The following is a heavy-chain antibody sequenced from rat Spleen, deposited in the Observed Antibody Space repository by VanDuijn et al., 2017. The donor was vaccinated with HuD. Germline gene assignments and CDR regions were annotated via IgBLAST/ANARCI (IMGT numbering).Heavy chain of an antibody. J-gene: IGHJ2*01. Sequence: EVQMVESGGGLVQPGRSLKLSCAASGFTFSNSGIHWIRQAPTKGLDLVADISSKRHNYATYYADSVKDRFTISRDDSQSMVYLQMDNLKTEDTALYYCTVLTIAAYWGQGVMVTVSS. CDR2: ISSKRHNYAT. V-gene: IGHV10-10*01. D-gene: IGHD1-2*01. CDR3: TVLTIAAY. CDR1: GFTFSNSG.